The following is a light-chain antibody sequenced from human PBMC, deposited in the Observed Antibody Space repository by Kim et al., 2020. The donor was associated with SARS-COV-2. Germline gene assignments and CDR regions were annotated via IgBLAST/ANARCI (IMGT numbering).Light chain of an antibody. J-gene: IGLJ2*01. CDR3: AAWDDSPDGYVV. CDR2: TNK. CDR1: TSKIETNT. Sequence: RVSISCYGRTSKIETNTVNWYQQLPGAAPKLLIHTNKQRPSGVPDRFAGSRFGTSASLTISGLQSEDEADYFCAAWDDSPDGYVVFGGGTQLTVL. V-gene: IGLV1-44*01.